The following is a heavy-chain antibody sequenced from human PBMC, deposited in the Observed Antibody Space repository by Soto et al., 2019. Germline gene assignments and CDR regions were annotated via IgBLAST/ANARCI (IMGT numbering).Heavy chain of an antibody. Sequence: QVQLVQSGAEVKKPGASVKVSCKPSGYTFTSYDITWVRQAPGQGLEWMGWLSTYNGNTNYAQKVQGRVTMTTDTSTSTAYVEVRSLRSDDTAVYYCARGDSFDTWGQETMVTVSS. V-gene: IGHV1-18*01. CDR2: LSTYNGNT. CDR1: GYTFTSYD. CDR3: ARGDSFDT. J-gene: IGHJ3*02.